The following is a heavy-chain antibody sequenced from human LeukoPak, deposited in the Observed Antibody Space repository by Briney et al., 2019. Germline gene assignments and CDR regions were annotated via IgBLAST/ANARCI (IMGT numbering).Heavy chain of an antibody. CDR3: ARDLTSSS. V-gene: IGHV4-61*09. D-gene: IGHD6-13*01. Sequence: PSETLSLTFTISGGSVTSGSHYWSWIRQAAGKGLEWIGHVFTSGSTTYNPSLEGRVTISVDPSGEQFSLRLTSVTAADTAVYYCARDLTSSSWGQGTLVTVSS. CDR2: VFTSGST. CDR1: GGSVTSGSHY. J-gene: IGHJ4*02.